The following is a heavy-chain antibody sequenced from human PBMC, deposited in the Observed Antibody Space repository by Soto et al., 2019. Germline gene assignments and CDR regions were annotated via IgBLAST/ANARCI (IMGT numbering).Heavy chain of an antibody. CDR3: ARDGPYYYDSSGYYDY. D-gene: IGHD3-22*01. J-gene: IGHJ4*02. CDR2: IYYSGST. Sequence: SETLSLTCTVSGGTIRSYDWSWIRQPPGKGLEWIGYIYYSGSTNYNPSLKSRVTISVDTSKNQFSLKLSSVTAADTAVYYCARDGPYYYDSSGYYDYWGQGTLVTVSS. V-gene: IGHV4-59*01. CDR1: GGTIRSYD.